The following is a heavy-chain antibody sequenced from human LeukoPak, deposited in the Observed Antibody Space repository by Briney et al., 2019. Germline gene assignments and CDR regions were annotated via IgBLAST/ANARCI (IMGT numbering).Heavy chain of an antibody. CDR1: GFTFSSYS. CDR3: ARDLPYSSSWRGYYFDH. V-gene: IGHV3-21*06. D-gene: IGHD6-13*01. CDR2: ISSSSSYI. Sequence: PGGSLRLSCAASGFTFSSYSMNWVRQAPGKGLEWVSSISSSSSYIYYADSVKGRFTISRDNAKNSLYLQMNSLRAEETAVHYCARDLPYSSSWRGYYFDHWGQGTLVTVSS. J-gene: IGHJ4*02.